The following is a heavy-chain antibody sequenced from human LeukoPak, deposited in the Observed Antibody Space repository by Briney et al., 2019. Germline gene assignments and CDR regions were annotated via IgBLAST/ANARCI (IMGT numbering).Heavy chain of an antibody. CDR2: IYTSGST. CDR1: GGSISSGSYY. CDR3: ARERTSPYYYDSSGYQWGVWFDP. V-gene: IGHV4-61*02. Sequence: KTSETLSLTCTVSGGSISSGSYYWSWIRQPAGKGLEWIGRIYTSGSTNYNPSLKSRVTISVDTSKNQFSLKLSSATAADTAVYYCARERTSPYYYDSSGYQWGVWFDPWGQGTLVTVSS. D-gene: IGHD3-22*01. J-gene: IGHJ5*02.